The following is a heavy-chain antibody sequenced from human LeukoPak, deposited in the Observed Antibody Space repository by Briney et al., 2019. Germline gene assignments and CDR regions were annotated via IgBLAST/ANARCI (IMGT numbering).Heavy chain of an antibody. CDR2: ISSTSSYI. J-gene: IGHJ4*02. D-gene: IGHD3-9*01. CDR1: GFTVSSNY. V-gene: IGHV3-21*01. CDR3: ARVTLTGYYAFDY. Sequence: GGSLRLSCAASGFTVSSNYMSWVRQAPGKGLEWVSSISSTSSYINYADSVKGRFTISRDKAKNSLYLQMNSLRAGDTAVYYCARVTLTGYYAFDYWGQGTLVTVSS.